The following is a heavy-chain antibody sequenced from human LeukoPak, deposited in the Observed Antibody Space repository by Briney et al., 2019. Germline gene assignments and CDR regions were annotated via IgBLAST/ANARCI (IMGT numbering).Heavy chain of an antibody. CDR2: INHSGST. CDR3: ARDTVTNAFDI. CDR1: GGSFSGYY. D-gene: IGHD4-17*01. J-gene: IGHJ3*02. V-gene: IGHV4-34*01. Sequence: PSETLSLTCAVYGGSFSGYYWSWIRQPPGKGLEWIGEINHSGSTNYNPSLKSRVTISVDTSKNQFSLKLSSVTAADTAVYYCARDTVTNAFDIWSQGTMVTVSS.